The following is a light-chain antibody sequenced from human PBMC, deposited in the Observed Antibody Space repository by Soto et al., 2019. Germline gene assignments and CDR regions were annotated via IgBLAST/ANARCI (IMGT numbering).Light chain of an antibody. Sequence: QSVLTQPPSVSGAPGQRVTISCTGSSSNIGAGYDVHWYQQLPGTAPKLLIYGNNNRPSGVPDRFSGSKSGTSAFLAITGLQAEDEADYYCQSYDSSLSALFGGGTKLTVL. CDR3: QSYDSSLSAL. V-gene: IGLV1-40*01. CDR1: SSNIGAGYD. CDR2: GNN. J-gene: IGLJ2*01.